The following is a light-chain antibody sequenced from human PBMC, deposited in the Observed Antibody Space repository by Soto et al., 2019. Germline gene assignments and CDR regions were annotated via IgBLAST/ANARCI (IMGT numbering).Light chain of an antibody. CDR3: CAYAGSSTLAV. Sequence: QSALTQPASVSGSPGQSITISCTGTSSDVGSYNLVSWYQQHPTKAPKLMIYEVSKRPSGVSNRFSGSKSDNTASLTISGLQAEDEADYYCCAYAGSSTLAVFGGGTQLTVL. J-gene: IGLJ7*01. V-gene: IGLV2-23*02. CDR1: SSDVGSYNL. CDR2: EVS.